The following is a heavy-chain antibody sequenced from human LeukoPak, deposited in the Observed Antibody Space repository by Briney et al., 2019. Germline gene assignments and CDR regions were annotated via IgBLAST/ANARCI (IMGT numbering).Heavy chain of an antibody. J-gene: IGHJ4*02. D-gene: IGHD3-3*01. V-gene: IGHV4-39*06. CDR1: GGSISSSSYF. CDR3: ARDLAQDEWVLDRYFDL. Sequence: TSSETLSLTCTVSGGSISSSSYFWGWIRQPTGKGLEWVGSVYYNGRVYYNQSLNSRLAISVDSSKYQFALKLSSVTAADTAVYFCARDLAQDEWVLDRYFDLWGQGTLVTVSS. CDR2: VYYNGRV.